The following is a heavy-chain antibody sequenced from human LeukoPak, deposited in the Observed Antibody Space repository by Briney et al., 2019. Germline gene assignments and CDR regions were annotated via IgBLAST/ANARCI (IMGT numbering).Heavy chain of an antibody. CDR3: ARDRYYYDSSGYYQLDY. V-gene: IGHV4-39*07. CDR2: IYYSGST. CDR1: GGSISSSSYY. Sequence: PSETLSLTCTVSGGSISSSSYYWGWIRQPPGKGLECIGSIYYSGSTYYNPSLKSRVTMSVDTSKNQFSLKLSSVTAADTAVYYCARDRYYYDSSGYYQLDYWGQGTLVTVSS. J-gene: IGHJ4*02. D-gene: IGHD3-22*01.